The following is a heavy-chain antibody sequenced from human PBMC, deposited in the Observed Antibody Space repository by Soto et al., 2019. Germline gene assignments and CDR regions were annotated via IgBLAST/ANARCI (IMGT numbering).Heavy chain of an antibody. CDR1: GYTFTGYY. V-gene: IGHV1-2*02. CDR3: ASEQTGFGTKLGHYYSGMDV. J-gene: IGHJ6*02. D-gene: IGHD3-10*01. CDR2: INPNSGVT. Sequence: ASVKVSCKASGYTFTGYYMHWVRQAPGQGLEWMGWINPNSGVTNYAQNFQGRVTMTRDTSLSTAYMELSSLRSDDTAVYYCASEQTGFGTKLGHYYSGMDVWGQGTAVTVSS.